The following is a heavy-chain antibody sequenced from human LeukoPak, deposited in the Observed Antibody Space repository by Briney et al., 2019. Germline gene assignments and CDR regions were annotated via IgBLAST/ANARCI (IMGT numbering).Heavy chain of an antibody. CDR2: IIPIFGTA. V-gene: IGHV1-69*06. CDR1: GGTFSSYA. CDR3: ARWAQPYHYYYMDV. J-gene: IGHJ6*03. Sequence: SVKVSCKASGGTFSSYAISWVRQAPGQGLEWMGGIIPIFGTANYAQKLQGRVTITADKSTSTAYMELSSLRSEDTAVYYCARWAQPYHYYYMDVWGKGTTVTISS.